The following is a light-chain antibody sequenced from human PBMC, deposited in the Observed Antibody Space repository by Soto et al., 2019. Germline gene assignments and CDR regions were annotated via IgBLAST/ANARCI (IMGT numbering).Light chain of an antibody. V-gene: IGKV1-5*03. J-gene: IGKJ4*01. CDR3: QQYNTYPLT. CDR1: QSISDY. Sequence: DIQMTQSPSTLSASVGDRVTVTCRASQSISDYLAWYQQRPGKAPKLLIYKASTLESGVPSKLSGTGSGTEFTLTISSLQPDDFATYYCQQYNTYPLTFGGGTKVEIK. CDR2: KAS.